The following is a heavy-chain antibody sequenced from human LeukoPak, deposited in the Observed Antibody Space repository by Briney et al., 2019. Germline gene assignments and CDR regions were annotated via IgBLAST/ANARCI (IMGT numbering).Heavy chain of an antibody. CDR2: IKQDGSEK. V-gene: IGHV3-7*03. CDR3: AKDWNYGSGSYGLNYFDY. CDR1: GFTFSSYW. Sequence: GGSLRLSCAASGFTFSSYWMSWVRQAPGKGLEWVANIKQDGSEKYYVDSVKGRFTISRDNAKNSLYLQMNSLRAEDTALYYCAKDWNYGSGSYGLNYFDYWGQGTLVTVSS. D-gene: IGHD3-10*01. J-gene: IGHJ4*02.